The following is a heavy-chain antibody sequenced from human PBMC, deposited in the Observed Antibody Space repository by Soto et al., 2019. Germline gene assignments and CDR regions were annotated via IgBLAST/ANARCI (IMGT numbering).Heavy chain of an antibody. CDR2: IWYDGSRK. J-gene: IGHJ4*02. Sequence: QVQLVESGGGVVQPGRSLTLSCAASGFSFRNYGMHWVRQAPGKGLEWVAVIWYDGSRKYYVDSVKGRFTISRDNSKNTLYLQMNSLRAEDTAVYYCAGGLYESSGYPDYWGQGTLVTVSS. V-gene: IGHV3-33*01. D-gene: IGHD3-22*01. CDR1: GFSFRNYG. CDR3: AGGLYESSGYPDY.